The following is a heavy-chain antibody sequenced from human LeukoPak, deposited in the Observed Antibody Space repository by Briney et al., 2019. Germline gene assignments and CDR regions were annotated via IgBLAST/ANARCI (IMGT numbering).Heavy chain of an antibody. Sequence: GGSLRLSCAASGFTVSSNYMSWVRQAPGKGLEWVSVIYSGGSTYYADSVKGRFTISRDNSKNTLYLQMNSLRAEDTAVYYCATDYYYDSTGSYYTVDYWGQGTLVTVSS. J-gene: IGHJ4*02. CDR3: ATDYYYDSTGSYYTVDY. CDR2: IYSGGST. V-gene: IGHV3-53*01. CDR1: GFTVSSNY. D-gene: IGHD3-22*01.